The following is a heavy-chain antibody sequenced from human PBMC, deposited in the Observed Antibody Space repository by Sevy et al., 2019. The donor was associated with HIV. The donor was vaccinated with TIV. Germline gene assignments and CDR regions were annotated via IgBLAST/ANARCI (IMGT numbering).Heavy chain of an antibody. Sequence: GSLRLSCAASGFTFSSYAMSWVRQAPGKGLEWVSAISGSGGSTYYADSVKGRFTISRDNSKNTLYLQMNSLRAEDTAVYYCAKVPRLQWLVGGDYWGQGTLVTVSS. V-gene: IGHV3-23*01. CDR1: GFTFSSYA. CDR2: ISGSGGST. CDR3: AKVPRLQWLVGGDY. J-gene: IGHJ4*02. D-gene: IGHD6-19*01.